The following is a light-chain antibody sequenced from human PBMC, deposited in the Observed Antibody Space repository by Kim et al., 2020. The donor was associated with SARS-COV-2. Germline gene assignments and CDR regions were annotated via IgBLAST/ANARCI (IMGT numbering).Light chain of an antibody. V-gene: IGLV2-11*01. CDR2: DVS. CDR1: SSDVGGHNY. CDR3: CSSAGRYTYV. Sequence: QSALTQPRSVSGSPGQSVTISCTGTSSDVGGHNYVSWYQQHPGKAPKLMIYDVSERPSGVPDRFSGSKSGNTASLTISGLQAEDEADYYCCSSAGRYTYVFGTGTKVTVL. J-gene: IGLJ1*01.